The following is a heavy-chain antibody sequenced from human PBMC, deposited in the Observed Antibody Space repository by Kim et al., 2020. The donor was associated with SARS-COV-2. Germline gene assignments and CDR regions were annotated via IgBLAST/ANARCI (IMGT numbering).Heavy chain of an antibody. CDR3: ARETEVLWFGANSGFDP. V-gene: IGHV3-30*04. CDR1: GFTFSSYA. Sequence: GGSLRLSCAASGFTFSSYAMHWVRQAPGKGLEWVAVISYDGSNKYYADSVKGRFTISRDNSKNTLYLQMNSLRAEDTAVYYCARETEVLWFGANSGFDPWGQGTLVTVSS. D-gene: IGHD3-10*01. J-gene: IGHJ5*02. CDR2: ISYDGSNK.